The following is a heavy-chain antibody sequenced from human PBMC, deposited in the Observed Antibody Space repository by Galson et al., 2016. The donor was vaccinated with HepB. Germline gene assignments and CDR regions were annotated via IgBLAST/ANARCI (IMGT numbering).Heavy chain of an antibody. D-gene: IGHD2-8*01. J-gene: IGHJ4*02. CDR2: FYYSESA. Sequence: SETLSLTCTVSGDSFSSGTYYWGWIRQPPGKGLEWIGTFYYSESAYYNPSLKSRVTISVDKSKNQFSLKVNSVTSADTAVYYCAGTKDIVLSPADYWGQGTLVTVSS. CDR3: AGTKDIVLSPADY. CDR1: GDSFSSGTYY. V-gene: IGHV4-39*01.